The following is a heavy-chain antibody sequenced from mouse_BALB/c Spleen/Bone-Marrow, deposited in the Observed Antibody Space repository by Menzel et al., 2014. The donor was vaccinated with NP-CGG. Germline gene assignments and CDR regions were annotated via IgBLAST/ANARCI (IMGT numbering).Heavy chain of an antibody. J-gene: IGHJ3*01. CDR2: ISNGGGST. CDR1: GFTFSSYT. CDR3: AGQSYEGFAY. D-gene: IGHD2-3*01. V-gene: IGHV5-12-2*01. Sequence: EVQLQQSGGNLVQPGGSLKLSCAASGFTFSSYTMSWVRQTPEKRLEWVAYISNGGGSTYYPDTVKGRFTISRDNATNTLYLQMSSLKSEDTAMYYCAGQSYEGFAYWGQGTLVTVSA.